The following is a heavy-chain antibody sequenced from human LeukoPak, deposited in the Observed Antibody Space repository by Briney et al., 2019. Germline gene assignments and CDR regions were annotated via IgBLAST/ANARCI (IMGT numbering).Heavy chain of an antibody. CDR2: IWYDGSIK. CDR3: AKKSWVAAAGYIVY. D-gene: IGHD6-13*01. CDR1: GFTFSSYG. V-gene: IGHV3-33*06. Sequence: PGGSLRLSCGTPGFTFSSYGMHWVRQAPGKGLEWVAVIWYDGSIKYYADSVKGRFTISRDNSKNTLYLQMNGLRAEDTAVYYCAKKSWVAAAGYIVYWGQGTLVTVSS. J-gene: IGHJ4*02.